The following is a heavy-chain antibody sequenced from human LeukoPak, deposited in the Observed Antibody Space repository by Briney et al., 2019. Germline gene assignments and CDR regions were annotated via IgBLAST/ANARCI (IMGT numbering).Heavy chain of an antibody. CDR3: ASKTPTLYCSSTSCYTYYFDY. CDR2: INHSGST. V-gene: IGHV4-61*10. CDR1: GGSISSGSYY. J-gene: IGHJ4*02. Sequence: PSETLSLTCTVSGGSISSGSYYWSWIRQPAGKGLEWIGEINHSGSTNYNPSLKSRVTISVDTSKNQFSLKLSSVTAADTAVYYCASKTPTLYCSSTSCYTYYFDYWGQGTLVTVSS. D-gene: IGHD2-2*02.